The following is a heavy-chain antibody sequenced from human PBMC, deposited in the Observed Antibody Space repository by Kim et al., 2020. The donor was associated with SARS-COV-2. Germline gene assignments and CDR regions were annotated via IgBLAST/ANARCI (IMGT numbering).Heavy chain of an antibody. CDR2: ISSSSSYI. V-gene: IGHV3-21*01. Sequence: GGSLRLSCAASGFTFSSYSMNWVRQAPGKGLEWVSSISSSSSYIYYADSVKGRFTISRDNAKNSLYLQMNSLRAEDTAVYYCARGDYDFWSGYSDWFDPWGPGTLVTVSS. D-gene: IGHD3-3*01. CDR3: ARGDYDFWSGYSDWFDP. CDR1: GFTFSSYS. J-gene: IGHJ5*02.